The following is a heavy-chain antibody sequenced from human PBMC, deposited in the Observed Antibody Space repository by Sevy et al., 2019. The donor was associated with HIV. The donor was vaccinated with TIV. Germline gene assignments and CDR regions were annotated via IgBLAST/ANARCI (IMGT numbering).Heavy chain of an antibody. V-gene: IGHV3-30-3*01. CDR1: GFALSNYYA. CDR2: ISYDGSDK. J-gene: IGHJ6*02. Sequence: GGSLRLSCAASGFALSNYYAMYWVRQAPGKGLEWVALISYDGSDKYYADSVKGRFIISRDNFKNTLYLQMNSLTTEDTAIYYCARPRANYVDNYFFYAMDVWGQGTMVTVSS. D-gene: IGHD4-17*01. CDR3: ARPRANYVDNYFFYAMDV.